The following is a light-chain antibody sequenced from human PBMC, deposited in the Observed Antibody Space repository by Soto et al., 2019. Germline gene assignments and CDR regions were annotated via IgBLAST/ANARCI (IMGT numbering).Light chain of an antibody. Sequence: EIVLTQSPGTLSLFPGERATLSCRASQSLITRYLAWYQQKPGQATRLLIYGASSSATGIPDRFSGSGSGKDFTLTISRLEPEDFAVYSCQQYGTSPTFGQGTRLEIK. CDR1: QSLITRY. CDR2: GAS. CDR3: QQYGTSPT. V-gene: IGKV3-20*01. J-gene: IGKJ5*01.